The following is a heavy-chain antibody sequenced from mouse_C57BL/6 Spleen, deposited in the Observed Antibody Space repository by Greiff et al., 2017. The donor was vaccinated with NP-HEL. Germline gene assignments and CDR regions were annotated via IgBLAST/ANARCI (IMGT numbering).Heavy chain of an antibody. CDR1: GFTFSDYG. Sequence: VQLVESGGGLVKPGGSLKLSCAASGFTFSDYGMHWVRQAPEKGLEWVAYISSGSSTIYYADTVKGRFTISRDNAKNTLFLQMTSLRSEDTAMYYCARPIYYDYDGFAYWGQGTLVTVSA. CDR2: ISSGSSTI. J-gene: IGHJ3*01. V-gene: IGHV5-17*01. D-gene: IGHD2-4*01. CDR3: ARPIYYDYDGFAY.